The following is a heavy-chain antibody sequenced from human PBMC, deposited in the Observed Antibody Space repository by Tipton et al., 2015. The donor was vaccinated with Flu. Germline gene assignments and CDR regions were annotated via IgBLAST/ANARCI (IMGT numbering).Heavy chain of an antibody. CDR2: INPSGGST. CDR1: GYTFTSYY. D-gene: IGHD3-10*01. CDR3: AIVAGTVGGQTGAFDI. Sequence: QVQLVQSGAEVKKPGASVKVSCKASGYTFTSYYMHWVRQAPGQGLEWMGIINPSGGSTSYAQKFQGRVTMTRDTSTSTVYMELSSLRSEDTAVYYCAIVAGTVGGQTGAFDIWGQGTMVTVSS. V-gene: IGHV1-46*01. J-gene: IGHJ3*02.